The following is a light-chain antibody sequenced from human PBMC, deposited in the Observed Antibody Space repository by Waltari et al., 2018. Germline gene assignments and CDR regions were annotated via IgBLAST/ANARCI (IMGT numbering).Light chain of an antibody. CDR3: MIWHSSAVV. CDR2: YKSDSEK. J-gene: IGLJ2*01. Sequence: QAVLIQPSSISASPAASASLTCTLRSDINVGTYKIYGYQQKPGSPPQYLLWYKSDSEKQQASGVPSRFSGFKDASANAGILLISGLQSEDEADYYCMIWHSSAVVFGGGTKLTVL. V-gene: IGLV5-45*03. CDR1: SDINVGTYK.